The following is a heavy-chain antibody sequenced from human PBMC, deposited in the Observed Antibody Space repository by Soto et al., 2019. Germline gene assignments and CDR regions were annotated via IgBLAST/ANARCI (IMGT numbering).Heavy chain of an antibody. D-gene: IGHD2-15*01. V-gene: IGHV4-34*01. CDR1: GGSFSGYY. CDR2: INHSEST. Sequence: LSLTCAVYGGSFSGYYWSWIRQPPGKGLEWIGEINHSESTNYNPALKSRVTISVDTSKNQFSLKLSSVTAADTAVYYCARGPGGSRYCSGGSCNNWFDPWGQGTLGTVS. J-gene: IGHJ5*02. CDR3: ARGPGGSRYCSGGSCNNWFDP.